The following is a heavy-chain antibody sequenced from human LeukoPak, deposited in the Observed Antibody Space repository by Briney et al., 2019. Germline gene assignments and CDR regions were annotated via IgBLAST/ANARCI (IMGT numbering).Heavy chain of an antibody. Sequence: ASVKVSCKASGYTFTSYDINWVRQATGQGLEWMGWMNPNSGNTGYAQKFQGRVTMTRDTSTSTVYMELSSLRSEDTAVYYCATTLRGHSNLDYWGQGTLVTVSS. D-gene: IGHD4-11*01. CDR3: ATTLRGHSNLDY. CDR2: MNPNSGNT. V-gene: IGHV1-8*01. J-gene: IGHJ4*02. CDR1: GYTFTSYD.